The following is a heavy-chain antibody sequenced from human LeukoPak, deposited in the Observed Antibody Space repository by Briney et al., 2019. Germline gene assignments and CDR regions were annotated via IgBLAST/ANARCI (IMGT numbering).Heavy chain of an antibody. CDR3: ARGLRGPTTNYYYYMDV. CDR2: MNPNSGNT. D-gene: IGHD1-26*01. CDR1: GYTFTSYD. V-gene: IGHV1-8*03. J-gene: IGHJ6*03. Sequence: ASVKVSCKASGYTFTSYDINWVRQATGQGLEWMGWMNPNSGNTGYAQKFQGRVTITRNTSISTAYMELSSLRSEDTAVYYCARGLRGPTTNYYYYMDVWGKGTTVTVSS.